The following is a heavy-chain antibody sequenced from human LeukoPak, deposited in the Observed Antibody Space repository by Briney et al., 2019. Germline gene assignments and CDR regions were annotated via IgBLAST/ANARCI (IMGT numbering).Heavy chain of an antibody. Sequence: PGGSLRLSCAASGFTFDDYAMHRVRQAPGKGLEWVSGISWNSGSIGYADSVKGRFTISRDNAKNSLYLQMNSLRAEDTALYYCAKDIIAAAGVPALPYGMDVWGQGTTVTVSS. CDR1: GFTFDDYA. J-gene: IGHJ6*02. CDR2: ISWNSGSI. CDR3: AKDIIAAAGVPALPYGMDV. V-gene: IGHV3-9*01. D-gene: IGHD6-13*01.